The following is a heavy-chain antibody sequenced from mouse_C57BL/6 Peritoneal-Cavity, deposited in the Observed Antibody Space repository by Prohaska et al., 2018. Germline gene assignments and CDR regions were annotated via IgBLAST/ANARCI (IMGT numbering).Heavy chain of an antibody. D-gene: IGHD2-5*01. CDR2: MDPAVSET. CDR1: GYTFTSYW. J-gene: IGHJ3*01. CDR3: AGEGSNYGLAY. Sequence: QFQLQQPGAELVRPGSSVKLSCKASGYTFTSYWMHWVKQRPIQGLEWIGNMDPAVSETHYNQKFKDKATLTVDKSSSTGYMQLSSLISEDSAVYYCAGEGSNYGLAYWGQRTQVTVSA. V-gene: IGHV1-52*01.